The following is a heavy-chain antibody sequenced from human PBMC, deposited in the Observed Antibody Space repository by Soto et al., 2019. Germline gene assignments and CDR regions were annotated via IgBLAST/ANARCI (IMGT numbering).Heavy chain of an antibody. CDR3: ASPYVGPSDY. V-gene: IGHV3-66*01. Sequence: PGGSLRLSCAASGFTVSSNYMSWVRQAPGKGLEWVSVIYSGGATSYADSVKGRFTISRDNSKNTLYLQMNSLRPDDTAVYYCASPYVGPSDYWGQGTLVTVSS. D-gene: IGHD3-16*01. CDR1: GFTVSSNY. CDR2: IYSGGAT. J-gene: IGHJ4*02.